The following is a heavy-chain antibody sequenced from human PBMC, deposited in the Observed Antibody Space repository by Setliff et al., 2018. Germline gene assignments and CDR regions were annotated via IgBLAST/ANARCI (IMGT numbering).Heavy chain of an antibody. CDR3: AKDTVNDGFWDFDS. J-gene: IGHJ4*02. CDR1: GFTFKDYS. CDR2: VIQGGSG. V-gene: IGHV3-23*01. D-gene: IGHD4-17*01. Sequence: PGGSLRLSCAASGFTFKDYSMVWVRQVPGQGLEWVAGVIQGGSGVYADSVKGRFIISRDNSKNSCFLQMNNLRVEDTATYYCAKDTVNDGFWDFDSWGQGIVVTVS.